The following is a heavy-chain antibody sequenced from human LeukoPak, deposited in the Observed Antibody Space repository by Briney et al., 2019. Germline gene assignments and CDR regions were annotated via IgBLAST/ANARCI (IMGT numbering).Heavy chain of an antibody. D-gene: IGHD5-12*01. CDR2: INHSGST. Sequence: SETLSLTCAVYGGSFSGYYWSWIRQPPGKGLEWIGEINHSGSTNYNPSLKSRVTISVDTSKNQFSLKLSSVTAADTAVYYCARVGARRYYYYMDVWGKGTTVTVSS. CDR3: ARVGARRYYYYMDV. J-gene: IGHJ6*03. CDR1: GGSFSGYY. V-gene: IGHV4-34*01.